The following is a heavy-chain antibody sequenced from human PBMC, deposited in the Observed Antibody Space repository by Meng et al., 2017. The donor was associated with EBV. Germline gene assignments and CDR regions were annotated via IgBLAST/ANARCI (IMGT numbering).Heavy chain of an antibody. Sequence: HVQLLQDGAEVKKSGSSVKVSCRTSGGTFRSDAVSWVRQAPGQGLEWMGGLIPMVGAPHYAQKFQGRVTIIADESTSTHSMELNSLRSEDTAMYYCASESGRGFTPDYWGQGTLVTVSS. CDR1: GGTFRSDA. CDR2: LIPMVGAP. D-gene: IGHD3-10*01. CDR3: ASESGRGFTPDY. J-gene: IGHJ4*02. V-gene: IGHV1-69*01.